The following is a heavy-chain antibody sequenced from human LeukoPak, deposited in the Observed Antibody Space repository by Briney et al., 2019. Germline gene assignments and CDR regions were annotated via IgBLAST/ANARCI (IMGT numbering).Heavy chain of an antibody. J-gene: IGHJ3*02. CDR1: GGSFSGYY. V-gene: IGHV4-34*01. D-gene: IGHD4-17*01. CDR2: INHSGST. CDR3: ARGRATVTTSRAFDI. Sequence: PSETLSLTCAVYGGSFSGYYWSWIRQPPGKGLEXXGEINHSGSTNYNPSLKSRVTISVDTSKNQFSLKLSSVTAADTAVYYCARGRATVTTSRAFDIWGQGTMVTVSS.